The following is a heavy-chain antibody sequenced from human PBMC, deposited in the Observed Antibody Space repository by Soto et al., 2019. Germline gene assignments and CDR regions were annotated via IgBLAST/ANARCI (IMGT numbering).Heavy chain of an antibody. J-gene: IGHJ5*02. Sequence: GASVRVSCKASGYTFTSYGISWVRQAPGQGLEWMGWISAYNGNTNYAQKLQGRVTMTTDTSTSTAYMELRSLRSDDTAVYYCARVVAAAGEGWFDPWGQGTLVTVSS. CDR1: GYTFTSYG. V-gene: IGHV1-18*01. D-gene: IGHD6-13*01. CDR2: ISAYNGNT. CDR3: ARVVAAAGEGWFDP.